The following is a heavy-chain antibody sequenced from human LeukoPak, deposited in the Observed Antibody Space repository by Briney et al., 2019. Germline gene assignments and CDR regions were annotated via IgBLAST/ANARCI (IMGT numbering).Heavy chain of an antibody. Sequence: GASVKVSCKASGYTFTSYAMHWVRQAPGQRLEWMGWINAGNGNTKYSQEFQGRVTITRDTSASTAYMELSSLRSEDMAVYYCARGLLAFMRSDYSNYWDNWFDPWGQGTLVTVSS. CDR3: ARGLLAFMRSDYSNYWDNWFDP. J-gene: IGHJ5*02. CDR1: GYTFTSYA. CDR2: INAGNGNT. V-gene: IGHV1-3*03. D-gene: IGHD4-11*01.